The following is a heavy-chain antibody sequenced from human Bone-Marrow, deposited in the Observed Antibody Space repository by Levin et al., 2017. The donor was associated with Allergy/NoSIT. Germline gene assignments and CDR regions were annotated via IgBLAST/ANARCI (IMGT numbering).Heavy chain of an antibody. J-gene: IGHJ4*02. CDR1: GFMFASAD. CDR2: INAGAGIT. V-gene: IGHV3-23*01. CDR3: VKDPLEAGEFDL. Sequence: PGGSLRLSCAASGFMFASADMTWVRQTPGKGLEWVSSINAGAGITYYADSVKGRFTISRDNSRNTLWLQMNTLRAKDTAVYYCVKDPLEAGEFDLWGQGTLVTVSS.